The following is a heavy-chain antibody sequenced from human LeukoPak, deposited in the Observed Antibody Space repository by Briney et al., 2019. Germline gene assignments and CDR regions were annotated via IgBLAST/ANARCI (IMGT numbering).Heavy chain of an antibody. J-gene: IGHJ4*02. Sequence: GSLRLSCAASGFAFGNYGIHWVRQAPGKGLEWVAVISYDGSNEYYADSVKGRFTISRDNSKNTLYLQMNSLRAEDTAVYYCAKTGDYGTSYFDYWGQGTLVTVSS. CDR1: GFAFGNYG. D-gene: IGHD4-17*01. V-gene: IGHV3-30*18. CDR3: AKTGDYGTSYFDY. CDR2: ISYDGSNE.